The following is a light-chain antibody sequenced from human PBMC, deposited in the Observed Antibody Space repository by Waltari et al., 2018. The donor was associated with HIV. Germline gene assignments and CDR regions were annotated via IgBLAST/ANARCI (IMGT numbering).Light chain of an antibody. CDR2: SNN. V-gene: IGLV1-44*01. CDR3: AAWDATLNAWV. Sequence: QSVVTQPPSASGTPGQRVILSCSGSSSHIGSYPVNWYQQLPGAAPKLLIYSNNLRPSGVPDRFSGSKSGTSASLAISGLQSDDEGDHYCAAWDATLNAWVFGGGTKLTV. CDR1: SSHIGSYP. J-gene: IGLJ3*02.